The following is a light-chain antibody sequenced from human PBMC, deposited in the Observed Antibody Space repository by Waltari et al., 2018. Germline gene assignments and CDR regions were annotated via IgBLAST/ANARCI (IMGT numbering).Light chain of an antibody. CDR1: EDISKY. Sequence: IQMTQYPSSLSASVRDRSTITCWASEDISKYLAWCQPQTGKAPKLLIYAASTLQSGVPSRFSGSGSGTDFTLTISSLQPEDFATYYCQQLNSYQWTFGQGTKVEIK. J-gene: IGKJ1*01. V-gene: IGKV1-9*01. CDR2: AAS. CDR3: QQLNSYQWT.